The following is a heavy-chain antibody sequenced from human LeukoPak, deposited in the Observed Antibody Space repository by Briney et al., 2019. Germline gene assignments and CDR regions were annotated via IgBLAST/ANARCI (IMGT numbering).Heavy chain of an antibody. CDR3: AKDIKGKGSGWNFDY. CDR1: GFTFSTYG. J-gene: IGHJ4*02. D-gene: IGHD6-19*01. V-gene: IGHV3-30*18. CDR2: ISYDGSNK. Sequence: PGRSLRLSCAASGFTFSTYGMHWVRQAPGKGLEWVAVISYDGSNKYYADSVKGRFTISRDNCKNTLYLQMNSLRTEDTALYYCAKDIKGKGSGWNFDYWGQGTLVTVSS.